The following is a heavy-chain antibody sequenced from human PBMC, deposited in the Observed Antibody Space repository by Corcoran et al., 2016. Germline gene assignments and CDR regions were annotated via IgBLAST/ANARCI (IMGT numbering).Heavy chain of an antibody. CDR2: ISGSGGST. V-gene: IGHV3-23*01. D-gene: IGHD6-19*01. CDR1: GFTFSSYA. Sequence: EVQLLESGGGLVQPGGSLRLSCAASGFTFSSYAMSWVRQAPGKGLQWVLDISGSGGSTYYANSVKGRFTISRDNSKNTLYLQMNSLRAEDTAVYYCAKSEQWLVYFDYWGQGTLVTVSS. CDR3: AKSEQWLVYFDY. J-gene: IGHJ4*02.